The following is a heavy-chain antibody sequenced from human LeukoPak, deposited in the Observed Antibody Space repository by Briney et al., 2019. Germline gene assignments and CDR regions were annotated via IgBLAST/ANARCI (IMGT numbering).Heavy chain of an antibody. CDR3: ARDYSGSYQGSFGY. J-gene: IGHJ4*02. CDR2: IYYSGRT. Sequence: PGGSLRLSCAASGFTFSSYEMNWVRQAPGKGLEWIGSIYYSGRTYYNPSLKSRVTISVDTSKNQFSLKLNSVTAADTAVYYCARDYSGSYQGSFGYWGQGTLVTVSS. D-gene: IGHD1-26*01. CDR1: GFTFSSYE. V-gene: IGHV4-39*07.